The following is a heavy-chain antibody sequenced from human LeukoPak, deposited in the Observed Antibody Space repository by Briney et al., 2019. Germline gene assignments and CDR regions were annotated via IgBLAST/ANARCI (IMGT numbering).Heavy chain of an antibody. V-gene: IGHV3-23*01. J-gene: IGHJ4*02. Sequence: GGSLRLSCAASGFTFSSYAMSWVRQAPGKGLEWVSAISGSGGSTYYANSVKGRFTISRDNSKNTLYLQMDSLRAEDTAVYYCAKVGIAAAGPIGYWGQGTLVTVSS. CDR2: ISGSGGST. CDR3: AKVGIAAAGPIGY. D-gene: IGHD6-13*01. CDR1: GFTFSSYA.